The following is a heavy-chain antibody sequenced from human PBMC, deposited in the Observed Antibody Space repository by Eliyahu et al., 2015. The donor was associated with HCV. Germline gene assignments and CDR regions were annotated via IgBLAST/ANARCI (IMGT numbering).Heavy chain of an antibody. D-gene: IGHD6-6*01. V-gene: IGHV3-49*05. Sequence: EVQLVESGGGLVKPGRSLRLSCTASGFTFGDYAMSWFRQAPGKGLEWVGFIRSKAYGGATEYAASVKGRFTISRDDSKSIAYLQMNSLKTEDTAVYYCTRDGSSSRYWFDPWGQGTLVTVSS. CDR1: GFTFGDYA. CDR3: TRDGSSSRYWFDP. J-gene: IGHJ5*02. CDR2: IRSKAYGGAT.